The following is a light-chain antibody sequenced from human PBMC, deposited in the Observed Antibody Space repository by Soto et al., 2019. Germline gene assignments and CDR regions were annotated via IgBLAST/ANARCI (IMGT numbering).Light chain of an antibody. CDR2: DAS. J-gene: IGKJ3*01. Sequence: EIVLTQSPATLSLSPGERATLSCRASQSVSSYLAWYQQKPGQAPRLLIYDASNRATGIPARFSGSGSGTDFTLTISSLEPEDFAVYYCKQRYNWPLAFGPGTKVDIK. CDR3: KQRYNWPLA. CDR1: QSVSSY. V-gene: IGKV3-11*01.